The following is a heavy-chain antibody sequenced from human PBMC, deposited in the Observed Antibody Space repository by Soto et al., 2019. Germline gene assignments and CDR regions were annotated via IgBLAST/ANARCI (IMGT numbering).Heavy chain of an antibody. D-gene: IGHD6-19*01. CDR2: ISSTSSYT. J-gene: IGHJ4*02. CDR1: GFTFSSYA. V-gene: IGHV3-21*01. Sequence: GGSLRLSCAASGFTFSSYAMNWVRQTQEKGLEWVSSISSTSSYTHYSDSVKGRFTISRDNANNPLFLQMNSLRAEDTATYYCASDLALAGNYWGQGVLVTVFS. CDR3: ASDLALAGNY.